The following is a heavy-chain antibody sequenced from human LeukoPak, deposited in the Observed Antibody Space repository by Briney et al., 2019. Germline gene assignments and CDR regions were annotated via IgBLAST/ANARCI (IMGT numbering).Heavy chain of an antibody. J-gene: IGHJ5*02. V-gene: IGHV1-69*13. CDR3: ARALWFGEFAAAFDP. Sequence: GASVKVSCKASGGTFSSYAISWVRQAPGQGLEWMGGIIPIFGTANYAQKFQGRVTITADESTSTAYMELSSLRSEDTAVYYCARALWFGEFAAAFDPWGQGTLVTVSS. CDR1: GGTFSSYA. D-gene: IGHD3-10*01. CDR2: IIPIFGTA.